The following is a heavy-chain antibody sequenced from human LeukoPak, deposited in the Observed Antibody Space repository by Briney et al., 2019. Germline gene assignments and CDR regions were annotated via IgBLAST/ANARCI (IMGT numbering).Heavy chain of an antibody. V-gene: IGHV4-34*01. D-gene: IGHD1-26*01. J-gene: IGHJ5*02. CDR3: MRRGEQVYPNWFDP. Sequence: ASETLSLTCAVYGGSFSGYFWSWIRQPPGKGLEWIGEINHSGSTNYNPSLKSRISISMDTSKNQFSLKLSSVTAADTAVYYCMRRGEQVYPNWFDPWGQGTLVTVSS. CDR2: INHSGST. CDR1: GGSFSGYF.